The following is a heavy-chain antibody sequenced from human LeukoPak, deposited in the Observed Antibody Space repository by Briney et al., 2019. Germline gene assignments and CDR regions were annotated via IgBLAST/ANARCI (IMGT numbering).Heavy chain of an antibody. Sequence: GGSLRLSCVASGFTFSSYAMHWVRQAPGKGLEWVAFISYDGSNKYYADSVKGRFTISRDNSKNTLYLQMNSLRAEDTAEYYCAKDSNGWYQRGSNYFDYWGQGTLVTVSS. CDR1: GFTFSSYA. CDR2: ISYDGSNK. D-gene: IGHD6-19*01. V-gene: IGHV3-30*04. CDR3: AKDSNGWYQRGSNYFDY. J-gene: IGHJ4*02.